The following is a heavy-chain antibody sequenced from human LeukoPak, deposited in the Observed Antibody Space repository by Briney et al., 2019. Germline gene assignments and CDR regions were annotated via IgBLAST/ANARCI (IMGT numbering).Heavy chain of an antibody. V-gene: IGHV1-2*02. CDR2: INPNSGGT. Sequence: ASVKVSCKASGYTFTGYYMHWVRQAPGQGLEWMGWINPNSGGTNYAQKFQGRVTMTRDTSISTAYMELSRLRSDDTAVYYCAKSPIAARPTTAGYWGQGTLVTVSS. CDR3: AKSPIAARPTTAGY. CDR1: GYTFTGYY. D-gene: IGHD6-6*01. J-gene: IGHJ4*02.